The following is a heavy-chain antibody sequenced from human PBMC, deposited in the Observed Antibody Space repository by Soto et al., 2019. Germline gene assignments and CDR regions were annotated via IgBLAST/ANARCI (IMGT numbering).Heavy chain of an antibody. Sequence: PSENRSLRCSGSGGSMSRSYWSWIRKPPGKGLEWIGYVYYSGSTNYNPSLKSRVTISLDTSKNQFSLQLSSVTAADTAVYYCARLSKASGSDYWGQGRLVT. V-gene: IGHV4-59*01. D-gene: IGHD5-12*01. CDR1: GGSMSRSY. CDR2: VYYSGST. J-gene: IGHJ4*02. CDR3: ARLSKASGSDY.